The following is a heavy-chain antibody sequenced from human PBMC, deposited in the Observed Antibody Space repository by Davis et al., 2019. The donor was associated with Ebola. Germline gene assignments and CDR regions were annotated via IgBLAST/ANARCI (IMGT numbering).Heavy chain of an antibody. V-gene: IGHV3-73*01. CDR1: GFTFSNAW. CDR2: IRSKANSYAT. Sequence: PGGSLRLSCAASGFTFSNAWMNWVRQASGKGLEWVGRIRSKANSYATAYAASVKGRFTISRDDSKNTAYLQMNSLKTEDTAVYYCTSSSPDYWGQGTLVTVSS. J-gene: IGHJ4*02. CDR3: TSSSPDY. D-gene: IGHD6-6*01.